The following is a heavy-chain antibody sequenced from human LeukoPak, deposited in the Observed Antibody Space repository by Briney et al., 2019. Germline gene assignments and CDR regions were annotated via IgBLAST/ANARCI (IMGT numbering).Heavy chain of an antibody. CDR3: ARVVSSGWYYLDY. V-gene: IGHV3-48*03. CDR1: GYTFSSYE. CDR2: ISSSGSTI. J-gene: IGHJ4*02. Sequence: GGSLRLSCAASGYTFSSYEMNWVRQAPGKGLEWVSYISSSGSTIYYADSVKGRFTISRDNAKNSLYLQMNSLRAEDTAVYYCARVVSSGWYYLDYWGQGTLVTVSS. D-gene: IGHD6-19*01.